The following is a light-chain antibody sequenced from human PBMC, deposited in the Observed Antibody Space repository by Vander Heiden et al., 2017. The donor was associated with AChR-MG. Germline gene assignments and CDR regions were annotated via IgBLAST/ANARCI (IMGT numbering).Light chain of an antibody. CDR1: QSVLFSSNNKNY. CDR2: WAS. CDR3: QQYYSSHT. Sequence: DIVMTQSPDSLAVSLGERATISCKSSQSVLFSSNNKNYLAWYQQKPGQPPKLLIYWASTREYGVPDRFSGSGSETDFTLTISSLQAEDVAVYYWQQYYSSHTFGQRTKVEIK. J-gene: IGKJ1*01. V-gene: IGKV4-1*01.